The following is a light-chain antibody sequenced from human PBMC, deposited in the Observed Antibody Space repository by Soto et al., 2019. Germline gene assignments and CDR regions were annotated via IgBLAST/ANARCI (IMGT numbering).Light chain of an antibody. CDR2: EVS. CDR3: SSYTSSSTRV. Sequence: QSLLTQPASVSDSPGQSITIACTGTISDVGGYNHVSWYQQHPGKAPKLMIYEVSNRPSGVSNRFSGSKSGNTASLTISGLQAEDEADYYCSSYTSSSTRVFGTGTKVNV. CDR1: ISDVGGYNH. V-gene: IGLV2-14*01. J-gene: IGLJ1*01.